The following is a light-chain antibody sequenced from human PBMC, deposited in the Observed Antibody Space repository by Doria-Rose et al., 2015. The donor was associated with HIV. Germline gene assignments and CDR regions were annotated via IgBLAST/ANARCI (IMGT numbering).Light chain of an antibody. Sequence: TQSPESLGMSLGERATLNCKSNQSLLYTSKNYLAWYQQKPGQPPKLLIYWASTRQSEVPARFSGSGSGTDLTLTISSLEAEDVAVYYCQQYYDTPSFGPGTTVDIK. CDR1: QSLLYTSKNY. J-gene: IGKJ3*01. CDR2: WAS. V-gene: IGKV4-1*01. CDR3: QQYYDTPS.